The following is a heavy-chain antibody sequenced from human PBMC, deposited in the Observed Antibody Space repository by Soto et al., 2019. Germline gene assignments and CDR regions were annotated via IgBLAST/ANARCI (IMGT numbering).Heavy chain of an antibody. Sequence: QVQLQESGPGLVKPSEPLSLTCTVSGGSISSYYCSWIRQPPGKGLEWIGYIYHIGSTNYSPSLKCRVTITADTPKNQFSLNVSSVTAADTAVYYCARNEGSRSSWTLFGMDVWGQGTTVTVSS. V-gene: IGHV4-59*01. D-gene: IGHD6-13*01. CDR2: IYHIGST. CDR3: ARNEGSRSSWTLFGMDV. CDR1: GGSISSYY. J-gene: IGHJ6*02.